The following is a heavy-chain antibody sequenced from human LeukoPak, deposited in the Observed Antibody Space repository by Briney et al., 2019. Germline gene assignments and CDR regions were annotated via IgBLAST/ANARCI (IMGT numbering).Heavy chain of an antibody. J-gene: IGHJ4*02. CDR1: GVSISSGDYY. CDR3: ARVSSVIGIVGATAHFDY. CDR2: IYYSGST. V-gene: IGHV4-30-4*01. Sequence: PSETLSLTCTVSGVSISSGDYYWSWIRQPPGKGLEWIGYIYYSGSTYYNPSLKSRVTISVDTSKNQFSLKLSSVTAADTAVYYCARVSSVIGIVGATAHFDYWGQGTLVIVSS. D-gene: IGHD1-26*01.